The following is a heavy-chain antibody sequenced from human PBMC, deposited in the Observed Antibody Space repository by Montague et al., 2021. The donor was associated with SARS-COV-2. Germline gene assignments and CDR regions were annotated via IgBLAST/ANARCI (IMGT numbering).Heavy chain of an antibody. CDR1: GFTFRCYA. CDR2: IHTGLNVA. Sequence: SLSLSCAASGFTFRCYAMYWFRQAPGQGLDGVALIHTGLNVADCTPSFDCHLTISRDSSKNTLYLQMNSLRAEDTAVYYCARGANGYYSYYGLDVWGQGT. D-gene: IGHD3-10*01. J-gene: IGHJ6*02. V-gene: IGHV3-23*03. CDR3: ARGANGYYSYYGLDV.